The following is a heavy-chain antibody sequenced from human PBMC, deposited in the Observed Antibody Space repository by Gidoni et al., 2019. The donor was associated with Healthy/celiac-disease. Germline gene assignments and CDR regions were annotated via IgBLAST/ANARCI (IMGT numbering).Heavy chain of an antibody. Sequence: QVQLQEAGPGLVKPSETLSLTCTGSGGSISSYYWSWIRQPPGKGLEWIGYIYYSGSTNYNPSLKSRVTISVDTSKNQFSLKLSSVTAADTAVYYCARTTVTTLLDYWGQGTLVTVSS. D-gene: IGHD4-17*01. CDR1: GGSISSYY. J-gene: IGHJ4*02. CDR2: IYYSGST. CDR3: ARTTVTTLLDY. V-gene: IGHV4-59*08.